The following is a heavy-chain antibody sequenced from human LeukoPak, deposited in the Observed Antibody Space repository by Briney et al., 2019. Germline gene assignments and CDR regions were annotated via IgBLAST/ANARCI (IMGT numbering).Heavy chain of an antibody. D-gene: IGHD2-2*01. CDR2: ISAYNGNT. Sequence: ASVKVSCKASGYTFTSYGISWVRQAPGQGLEWMGWISAYNGNTNYAQKLQGRVTMTTDTSTSTAYTELRSLRSDDTAVYYCARDRDIVVVPAARSHDAFDIWGQGTMVTVSS. V-gene: IGHV1-18*01. CDR3: ARDRDIVVVPAARSHDAFDI. J-gene: IGHJ3*02. CDR1: GYTFTSYG.